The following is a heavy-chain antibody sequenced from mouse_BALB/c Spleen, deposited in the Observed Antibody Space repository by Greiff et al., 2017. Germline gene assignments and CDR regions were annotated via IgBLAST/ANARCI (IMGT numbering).Heavy chain of an antibody. CDR1: GFTFSSYT. J-gene: IGHJ1*01. Sequence: EVMLVESGGDLVKPGGSLKLSCAASGFTFSSYTMSWVRQTPEKRLEWVAYISNGGGSTYYPDTVKGRFTISRDNAKNTLYLQMSSLKSEDTAMYYCARHFPDYYGYWYFDVWGAGTTVTVSS. CDR2: ISNGGGST. V-gene: IGHV5-12-2*01. CDR3: ARHFPDYYGYWYFDV. D-gene: IGHD1-1*01.